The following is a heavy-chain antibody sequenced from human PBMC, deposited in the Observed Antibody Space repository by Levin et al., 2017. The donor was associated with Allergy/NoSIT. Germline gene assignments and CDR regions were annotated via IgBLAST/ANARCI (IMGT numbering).Heavy chain of an antibody. D-gene: IGHD2-2*01. J-gene: IGHJ6*02. CDR3: ARAGGSTSKDLDYYYYYGMDV. CDR2: IIPILGIA. V-gene: IGHV1-69*02. Sequence: ASVKVSCKASGGTFSSYTISWVRQAPGQGLEWMGRIIPILGIANYAQKFQGRVTITADKSTSTAYMELSSLRSEDTAVYYCARAGGSTSKDLDYYYYYGMDVWGQGTTVTVSS. CDR1: GGTFSSYT.